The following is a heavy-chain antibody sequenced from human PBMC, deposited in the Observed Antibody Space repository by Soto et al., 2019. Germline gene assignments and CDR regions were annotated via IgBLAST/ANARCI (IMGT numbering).Heavy chain of an antibody. Sequence: SVKVSCKASRGTFSSYAISWVRQAPGQGLEWMGGIIPIFGTANYAQKFQGRVTITADKSTSTAYMELSSRRSDDTAVHYCAGRSGWSGRAFDIWGQGAMVAV. J-gene: IGHJ3*02. D-gene: IGHD6-19*01. V-gene: IGHV1-69*06. CDR3: AGRSGWSGRAFDI. CDR2: IIPIFGTA. CDR1: RGTFSSYA.